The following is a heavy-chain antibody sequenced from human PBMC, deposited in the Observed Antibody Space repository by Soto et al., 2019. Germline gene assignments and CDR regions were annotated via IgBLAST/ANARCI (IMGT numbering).Heavy chain of an antibody. CDR3: ARYLNTGYIDY. J-gene: IGHJ4*02. D-gene: IGHD5-12*01. CDR1: GFTFGRSG. V-gene: IGHV3-33*01. CDR2: IWFDGSKK. Sequence: QVQMVESGGGVVQPGTSLRLSCVASGFTFGRSGMHWVRQAPGGALEWVAIIWFDGSKKYYADAVKGRLTVSRDNSKNTLYLQMDSMRGDDPAVYYCARYLNTGYIDYWGEGTLVTVSS.